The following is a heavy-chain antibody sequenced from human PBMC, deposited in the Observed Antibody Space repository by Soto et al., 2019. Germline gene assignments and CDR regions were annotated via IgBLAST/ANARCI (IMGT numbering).Heavy chain of an antibody. CDR2: IFSSGST. CDR3: AREGSYSAYNFAHGIQLWSFDF. D-gene: IGHD5-12*01. V-gene: IGHV4-4*07. Sequence: ASETLSLTCTVSGGSINTFYWSWVRQPAGKGLERIGRIFSSGSTSFNPSLESRVAMSVDTSKNHFSLNLSSVTAADMAVYYCAREGSYSAYNFAHGIQLWSFDFWGQGALVTVSS. CDR1: GGSINTFY. J-gene: IGHJ4*02.